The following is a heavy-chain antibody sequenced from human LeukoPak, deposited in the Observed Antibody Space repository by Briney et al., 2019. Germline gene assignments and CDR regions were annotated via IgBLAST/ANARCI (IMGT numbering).Heavy chain of an antibody. CDR3: ARERRLSTGDSYLDY. J-gene: IGHJ4*02. CDR2: IYYSGST. V-gene: IGHV4-59*01. D-gene: IGHD7-27*01. Sequence: SETLSLTCTVSGGSISSYYWSWIRQPPGKGLEWIGHIYYSGSTNYNPSLKSRVTISVDTSKNQFSLKLSSVTAADTAVYYCARERRLSTGDSYLDYWGQGTLVTVSS. CDR1: GGSISSYY.